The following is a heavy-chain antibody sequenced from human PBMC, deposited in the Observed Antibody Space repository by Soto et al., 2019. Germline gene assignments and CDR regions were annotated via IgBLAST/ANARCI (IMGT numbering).Heavy chain of an antibody. CDR2: ITGGGGSP. Sequence: LRLSCAASGFTFSTYAMTWVRQAPGKGLEWVSAITGGGGSPYYADSVKGRFTISRDNSKNTVFLQMNSLRAEDTAVYYCAKGHYGPDPWGQGTVVTVSS. CDR1: GFTFSTYA. V-gene: IGHV3-23*01. J-gene: IGHJ5*02. CDR3: AKGHYGPDP. D-gene: IGHD4-17*01.